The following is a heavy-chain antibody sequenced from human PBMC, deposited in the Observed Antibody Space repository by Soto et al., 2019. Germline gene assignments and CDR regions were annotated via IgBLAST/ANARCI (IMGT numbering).Heavy chain of an antibody. Sequence: ASVKVSCKASGYTFTGYYIHWVRQAPGQGLEWMGWINPNSGATNYAQKFQGWVTMTRDTSISTAYMELSRLRSDDTAVYYCARDLGYCTTDICYNNYYFDYLGQGTLVIVSS. J-gene: IGHJ4*02. CDR2: INPNSGAT. CDR1: GYTFTGYY. D-gene: IGHD2-8*01. V-gene: IGHV1-2*04. CDR3: ARDLGYCTTDICYNNYYFDY.